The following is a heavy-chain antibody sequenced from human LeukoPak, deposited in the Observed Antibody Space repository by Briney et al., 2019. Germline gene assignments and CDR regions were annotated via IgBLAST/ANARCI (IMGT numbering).Heavy chain of an antibody. CDR2: ITGTGGST. CDR3: AKDHGAAVAGFYY. CDR1: GFSLSTYG. J-gene: IGHJ4*02. D-gene: IGHD6-19*01. Sequence: GASLRLSCAASGFSLSTYGVSWVRQPPGKGLEWVSGITGTGGSTYYADSVKGRFTVSRDTSKNTLYLQMNSLRAEDTAIYYCAKDHGAAVAGFYYWGQGTLVTVSS. V-gene: IGHV3-23*01.